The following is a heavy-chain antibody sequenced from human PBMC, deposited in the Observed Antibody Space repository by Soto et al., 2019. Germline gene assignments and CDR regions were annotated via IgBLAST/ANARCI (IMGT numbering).Heavy chain of an antibody. CDR2: ISTYSGDT. CDR1: GYTFFTYD. V-gene: IGHV1-18*01. D-gene: IGHD5-12*01. Sequence: QVHLVQSGVEVKTPGASVKVSCQASGYTFFTYDISWVRQALGQGLEWMGWISTYSGDTKYAQKFQGRVTMTTDTSTTTAYLELSSLRFDDAAVYYCARHHGPTTSENWFEPWGQGTLVTVSS. J-gene: IGHJ5*02. CDR3: ARHHGPTTSENWFEP.